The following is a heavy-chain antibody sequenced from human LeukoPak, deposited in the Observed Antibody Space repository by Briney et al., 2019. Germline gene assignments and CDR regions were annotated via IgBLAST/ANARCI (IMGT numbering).Heavy chain of an antibody. CDR1: GLTFSISG. CDR3: ASRQPLLTR. J-gene: IGHJ4*02. Sequence: GGSLRLSCTASGLTFSISGFNWVRQAPGKGLEWVSSISSSSSYIYYADSVKGRFTISRDNAKNSLYLQMNSLRAEDTAVYYCASRQPLLTRWGQGTLVTVSS. D-gene: IGHD2-21*02. CDR2: ISSSSSYI. V-gene: IGHV3-21*01.